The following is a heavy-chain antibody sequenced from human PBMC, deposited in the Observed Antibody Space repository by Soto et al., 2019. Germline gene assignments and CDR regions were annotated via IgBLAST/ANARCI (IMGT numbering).Heavy chain of an antibody. CDR1: GGTFSSYA. Sequence: SVKVSCKASGGTFSSYAISWVRQAPGQGLEWMGGIIPIFGTANYAQKFRGRVTITADESTSTAYMELSSLRSEDTAVYYCASGDLYCSGGSCYLGGYYFDYWGQGTLVTVSS. J-gene: IGHJ4*02. CDR2: IIPIFGTA. D-gene: IGHD2-15*01. V-gene: IGHV1-69*13. CDR3: ASGDLYCSGGSCYLGGYYFDY.